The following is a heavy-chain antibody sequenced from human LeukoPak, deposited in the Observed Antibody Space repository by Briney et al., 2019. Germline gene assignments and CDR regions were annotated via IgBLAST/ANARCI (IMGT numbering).Heavy chain of an antibody. CDR3: ARDARHSGSFDY. CDR1: GYSISSGYY. J-gene: IGHJ4*02. CDR2: IYHSGST. D-gene: IGHD1-26*01. V-gene: IGHV4-38-2*02. Sequence: SETLSLTCTVSGYSISSGYYWGWIRQPPGKGLEWIGSIYHSGSTYYNPSLKSRVTISVDTSKNQFSLKLSSVTAADTAVYYCARDARHSGSFDYWGQGTLVTVSS.